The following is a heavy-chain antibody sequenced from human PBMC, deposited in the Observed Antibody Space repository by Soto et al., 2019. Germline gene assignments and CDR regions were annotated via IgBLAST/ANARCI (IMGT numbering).Heavy chain of an antibody. CDR1: GGSISSGGYS. D-gene: IGHD3-16*02. V-gene: IGHV4-30-2*01. CDR3: ARGYDYVWGSYRTSRYFDY. J-gene: IGHJ4*02. Sequence: SETLSLTCAVSGGSISSGGYSWSWIRQPPGKGLEWIGYIDHSGSTYYNPSLKSRVTRSVDRTKNQFSLKLSSVTAADTAVYYCARGYDYVWGSYRTSRYFDYWGQGTRVTVS. CDR2: IDHSGST.